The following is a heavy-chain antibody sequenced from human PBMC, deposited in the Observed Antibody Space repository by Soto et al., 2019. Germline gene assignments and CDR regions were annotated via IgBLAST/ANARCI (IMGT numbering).Heavy chain of an antibody. CDR2: IIGSGGST. V-gene: IGHV3-23*01. J-gene: IGHJ3*02. D-gene: IGHD2-21*02. Sequence: GGSLRLSCAASGFTFSSYAMSWVRQAPGEGLEWVSAIIGSGGSTYYADSVKGRFTISRDNSKNTLYLQMNSLRAEDTAVYYCAKDLSSLRHIVVVTAIPTEAFDIWGQGTMVTVPS. CDR1: GFTFSSYA. CDR3: AKDLSSLRHIVVVTAIPTEAFDI.